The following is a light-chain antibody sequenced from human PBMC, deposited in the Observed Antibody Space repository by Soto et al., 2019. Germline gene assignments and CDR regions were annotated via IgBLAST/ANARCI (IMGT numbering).Light chain of an antibody. CDR1: SSDVGGYNY. CDR2: EVS. J-gene: IGLJ1*01. V-gene: IGLV2-8*01. Sequence: QSVLTQPPSASGSPGQSVTISCTGTSSDVGGYNYVSWYQQHPGKAPKLMIYEVSKRPSGVSNRFSGPKSGNTASLTISGLQAEDEADYYCCSYAGSYYVFGTGTKVTVL. CDR3: CSYAGSYYV.